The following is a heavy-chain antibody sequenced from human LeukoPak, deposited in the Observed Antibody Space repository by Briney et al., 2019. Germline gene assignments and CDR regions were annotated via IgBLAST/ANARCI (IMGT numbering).Heavy chain of an antibody. V-gene: IGHV2-70*11. D-gene: IGHD4-17*01. CDR3: ARWDRYGDYFDY. CDR1: GFSLSTGGMC. CDR2: IDWDDDK. J-gene: IGHJ4*02. Sequence: SGPTLVNPTQTLTLTCTFSGFSLSTGGMCVSWIRQPPGKALEWLARIDWDDDKYYSTSLKTRLTISKDTSKNQVVLTMTNMDPVDTATYYCARWDRYGDYFDYWGQGTLVTASS.